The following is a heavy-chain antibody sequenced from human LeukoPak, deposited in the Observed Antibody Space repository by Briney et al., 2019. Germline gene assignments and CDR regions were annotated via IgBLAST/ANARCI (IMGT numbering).Heavy chain of an antibody. CDR1: GGSISSSSYY. CDR3: ARMLGPYGGNITPVYFDY. J-gene: IGHJ4*02. V-gene: IGHV4-39*07. D-gene: IGHD4-23*01. CDR2: IYYSGST. Sequence: PSETLSLTCTVSGGSISSSSYYWGWIRQPPGKGLEWIGSIYYSGSTYYNPSLKSRVTISVDTSMNQFSLKLSSVTAADTAVYYCARMLGPYGGNITPVYFDYWGQGTLVTVSS.